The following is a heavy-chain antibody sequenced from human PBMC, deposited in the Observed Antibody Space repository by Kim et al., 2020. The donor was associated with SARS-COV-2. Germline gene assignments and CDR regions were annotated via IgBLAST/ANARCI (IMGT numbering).Heavy chain of an antibody. J-gene: IGHJ4*02. CDR3: ARGGEPYYFDY. CDR2: T. V-gene: IGHV4-59*09. D-gene: IGHD3-16*01. Sequence: TNYNPPLKSRVTISVDTSKNQFSLKLSSVTAADTAVYYCARGGEPYYFDYWGQGTLVTVSS.